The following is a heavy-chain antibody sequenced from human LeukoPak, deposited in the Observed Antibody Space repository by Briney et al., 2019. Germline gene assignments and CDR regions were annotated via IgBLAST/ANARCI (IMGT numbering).Heavy chain of an antibody. J-gene: IGHJ5*02. CDR3: VRLSSTKGPWFDP. Sequence: GSLRLSCAASGFTFSTYWMSWVRQAPGKGLEWIGRIYTSGSTNYNPSLKSRVTISVDTSKNQFSLKLSSVTAADTAVYYCVRLSSTKGPWFDPWGQGTLVTVSS. CDR2: IYTSGST. V-gene: IGHV4-4*08. CDR1: GFTFSTYW. D-gene: IGHD2-2*01.